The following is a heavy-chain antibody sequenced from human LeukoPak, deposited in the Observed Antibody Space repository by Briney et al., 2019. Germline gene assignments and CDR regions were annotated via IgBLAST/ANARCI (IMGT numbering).Heavy chain of an antibody. D-gene: IGHD6-13*01. CDR3: AGGAEPTVYIAASGPANAFDF. Sequence: GGSLRLSCAASGFTFDDYAMHWVRQAPGKGLEWVSGTTWNGDRRTYTDSVKGRFTISRDNAKSSLYLQMDSLRAEDMAFYYCAGGAEPTVYIAASGPANAFDFWGQGTMVTVSS. CDR2: TTWNGDRR. CDR1: GFTFDDYA. J-gene: IGHJ3*01. V-gene: IGHV3-9*03.